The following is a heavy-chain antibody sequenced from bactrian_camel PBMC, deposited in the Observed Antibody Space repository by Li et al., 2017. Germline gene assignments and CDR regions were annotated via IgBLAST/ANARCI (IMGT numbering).Heavy chain of an antibody. J-gene: IGHJ6*01. CDR1: AATGSIRNSAC. V-gene: IGHV3-2*01. CDR3: AATPGGGYCPLVSATFGY. CDR2: IFTASGNT. Sequence: QVQLVESGGDSVQAGGSLTISGTATAATGSIRNSACMAWFRQAPGKAREGIARIFTASGNTYYIDSVKGRFTVSRDSAKNAIYLTMNDLKPEDTATYYCAATPGGGYCPLVSATFGYWGQGTQVTVS. D-gene: IGHD7*01.